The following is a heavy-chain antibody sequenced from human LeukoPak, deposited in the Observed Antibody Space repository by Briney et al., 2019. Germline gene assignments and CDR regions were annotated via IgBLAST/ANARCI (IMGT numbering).Heavy chain of an antibody. Sequence: PGRSLRLSCAASGFTFDDYAMHWVRQAPGKGLEWVSGISWNSGSIGYADSVKGRFTISRDNAKNSLYLQMNSLRAEDMALYYCAKDTLPSDDYGGSHFDLWGRGTLVTVSS. J-gene: IGHJ2*01. CDR3: AKDTLPSDDYGGSHFDL. D-gene: IGHD4-23*01. CDR1: GFTFDDYA. V-gene: IGHV3-9*03. CDR2: ISWNSGSI.